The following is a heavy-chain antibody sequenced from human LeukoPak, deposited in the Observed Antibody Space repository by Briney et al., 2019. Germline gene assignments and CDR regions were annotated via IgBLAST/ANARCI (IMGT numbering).Heavy chain of an antibody. J-gene: IGHJ6*02. V-gene: IGHV3-23*01. Sequence: QSGGSLRLSCAASGFTFSSYAMSWVRQAPGKGLEWVSAISGSGGSTYYADSVKGRFTISRDNSKNTLYLQMNSLRAEDTAVYYCKGSTQNYYGMDVWGQGTTVTVSS. CDR1: GFTFSSYA. D-gene: IGHD2-2*01. CDR3: KGSTQNYYGMDV. CDR2: ISGSGGST.